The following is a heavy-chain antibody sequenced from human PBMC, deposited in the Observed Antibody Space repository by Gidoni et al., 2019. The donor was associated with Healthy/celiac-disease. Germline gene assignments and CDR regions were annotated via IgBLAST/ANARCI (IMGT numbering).Heavy chain of an antibody. CDR3: ARLRNGLWFGEWHSY. Sequence: QLQLQESGPGLVKPSETLSLPCTVSGGSISTSSYYWGWIRQPPGKGLEWIGSIYYSGSTYYNPSLKSRVTISVDTSKNQFSLKLSSVTAADAAVYYCARLRNGLWFGEWHSYWGQGTLVTVSS. V-gene: IGHV4-39*01. CDR2: IYYSGST. CDR1: GGSISTSSYY. J-gene: IGHJ4*02. D-gene: IGHD3-10*01.